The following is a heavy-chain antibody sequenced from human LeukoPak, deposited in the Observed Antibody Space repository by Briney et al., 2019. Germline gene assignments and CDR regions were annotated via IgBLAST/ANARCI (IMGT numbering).Heavy chain of an antibody. D-gene: IGHD2-2*01. CDR1: GFTFSSYW. CDR2: IKQDGSEK. J-gene: IGHJ4*02. Sequence: GGSLRLSCAASGFTFSSYWMSWVRQAPGKGLEWVANIKQDGSEKYYVESVKGRSTISRDNAKNSLYLQMNSLRAEDTAVYYCARAYDCSSTSCYDLARWYYFDYWGQGTLVTVSS. CDR3: ARAYDCSSTSCYDLARWYYFDY. V-gene: IGHV3-7*03.